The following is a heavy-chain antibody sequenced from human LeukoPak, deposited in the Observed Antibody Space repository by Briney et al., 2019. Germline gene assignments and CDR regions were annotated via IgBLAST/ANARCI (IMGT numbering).Heavy chain of an antibody. D-gene: IGHD3-22*01. V-gene: IGHV3-11*01. CDR2: ISSSGSTI. Sequence: GGSLRLSCAASGFTFSDYYMSWIRQAPGKGLEWVSYISSSGSTIYYADSVKGRFTISRDNAKNSLYLQMNSLRAEDTAVYYCATLPAPSDGSGYSTDYWGQGTLVTVSS. CDR1: GFTFSDYY. J-gene: IGHJ4*02. CDR3: ATLPAPSDGSGYSTDY.